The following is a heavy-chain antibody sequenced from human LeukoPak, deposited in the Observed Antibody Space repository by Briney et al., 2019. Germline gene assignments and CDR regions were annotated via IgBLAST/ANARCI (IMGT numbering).Heavy chain of an antibody. V-gene: IGHV5-51*01. Sequence: GESLKISCKGSGYSFASNWIGWARQRPGKGLEWMGIIYPVDSDTRYSPSFRGQVTISADKSTTTAYLHWRSLRASDSAMYYCVTFARGDPDYWGQGTLVTVAS. CDR1: GYSFASNW. J-gene: IGHJ4*02. D-gene: IGHD3-10*01. CDR2: IYPVDSDT. CDR3: VTFARGDPDY.